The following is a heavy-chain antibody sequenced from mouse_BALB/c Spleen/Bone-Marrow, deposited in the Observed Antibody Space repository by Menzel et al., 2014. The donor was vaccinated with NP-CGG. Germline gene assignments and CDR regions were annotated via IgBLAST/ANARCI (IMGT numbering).Heavy chain of an antibody. V-gene: IGHV1-54*01. D-gene: IGHD1-1*01. Sequence: VKLMESGAELVRPGTSVKVSCKASGYAFSNYLIEWVKQRPGQGLEWIGVINPGSGDINYNEKFKGKAALTADKSSSTAYMQLSSLTSDDSAVYFCARFIATAYAMDYWGQGTSVTVSS. J-gene: IGHJ4*01. CDR2: INPGSGDI. CDR1: GYAFSNYL. CDR3: ARFIATAYAMDY.